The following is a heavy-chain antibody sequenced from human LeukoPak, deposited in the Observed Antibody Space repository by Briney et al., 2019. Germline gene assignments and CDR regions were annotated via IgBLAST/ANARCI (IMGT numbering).Heavy chain of an antibody. Sequence: PGGSLRLSCAASGFTFSSYAMSWVRQAPGKGLEWVSAISGSGGSTYYADSVKGRLTISRDNSKNTLYLQMNSLRAEDTAVYYCSHYDSSGYYYDDAFDIWGQGTMVTVSS. CDR2: ISGSGGST. CDR1: GFTFSSYA. D-gene: IGHD3-22*01. V-gene: IGHV3-23*01. CDR3: SHYDSSGYYYDDAFDI. J-gene: IGHJ3*02.